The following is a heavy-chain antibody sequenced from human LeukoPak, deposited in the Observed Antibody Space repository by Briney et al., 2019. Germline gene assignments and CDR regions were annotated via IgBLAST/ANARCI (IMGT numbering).Heavy chain of an antibody. D-gene: IGHD1-20*01. V-gene: IGHV3-23*01. CDR1: GFTFNNYA. CDR2: ISVSGDST. CDR3: AKNRGNWYYFDY. Sequence: GGSLRLSCAASGFTFNNYAMSWVPQAPGKGLEWVSGISVSGDSTYYADSVKGRFTISRDNSKNTLYLQMNSLRAEDTALYYCAKNRGNWYYFDYWGQGTLVTVSS. J-gene: IGHJ4*02.